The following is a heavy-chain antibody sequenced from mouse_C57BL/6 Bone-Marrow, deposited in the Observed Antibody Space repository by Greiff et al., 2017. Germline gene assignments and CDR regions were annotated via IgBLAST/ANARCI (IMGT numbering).Heavy chain of an antibody. D-gene: IGHD2-4*01. J-gene: IGHJ3*01. CDR2: FYPGSGSI. CDR3: ARHEVGDYYDYDGAFAY. Sequence: VQLQQSGAELVKPGASVKLSCKASGYTFTEYTIHWVKQRSGQGLEWIGWFYPGSGSIKYNEKFKDKATLTADKSSSTVYMELSRLTSEDSAVYFCARHEVGDYYDYDGAFAYWGQVTLVTVSA. V-gene: IGHV1-62-2*01. CDR1: GYTFTEYT.